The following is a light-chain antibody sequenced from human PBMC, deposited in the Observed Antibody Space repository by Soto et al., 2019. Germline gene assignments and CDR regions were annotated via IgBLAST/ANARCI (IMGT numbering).Light chain of an antibody. J-gene: IGKJ2*01. CDR1: QSVSSN. V-gene: IGKV3-15*01. CDR2: GAS. CDR3: HHCDFRPYT. Sequence: EIVMTQSPATLSVSPGERATLSCRASQSVSSNVAWYQQIPGQTPRLLIYGASTRASGFPFRFSGSASWTDFTLTFISLQSEVFTFYYSHHCDFRPYTFGLGTKVDI.